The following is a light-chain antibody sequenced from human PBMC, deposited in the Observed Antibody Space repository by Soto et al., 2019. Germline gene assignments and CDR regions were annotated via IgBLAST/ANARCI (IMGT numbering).Light chain of an antibody. J-gene: IGLJ1*01. CDR1: SSNIGGNS. Sequence: QSVLTQPPSVSAAPGQKVTISRSGSSSNIGGNSVSWYQQLPGTAPKLLIYDDNKRPSAIPDRFSGSKSGTSATLGITGCQTGDEADYYCGSWDSSPSAYRFGTGTTVKVL. CDR2: DDN. CDR3: GSWDSSPSAYR. V-gene: IGLV1-51*01.